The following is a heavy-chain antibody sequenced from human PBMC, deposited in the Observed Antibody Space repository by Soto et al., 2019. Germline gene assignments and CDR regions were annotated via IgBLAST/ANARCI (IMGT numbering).Heavy chain of an antibody. J-gene: IGHJ4*02. D-gene: IGHD6-19*01. CDR2: ISSSSSYI. V-gene: IGHV3-21*01. CDR3: ATEAPIAVAGTGFDY. Sequence: GAVRRSGARSGLTFSSYRMNWFRQATGKGLEWVSSISSSSSYIYYADSVKGRFTISRDNAKNSLYLQMNSLRAEDTAVYYCATEAPIAVAGTGFDYWGQGTLVTVS. CDR1: GLTFSSYR.